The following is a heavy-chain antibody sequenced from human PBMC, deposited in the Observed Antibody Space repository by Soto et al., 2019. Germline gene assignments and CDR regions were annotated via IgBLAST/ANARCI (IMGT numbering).Heavy chain of an antibody. D-gene: IGHD2-15*01. CDR2: IYYSGST. CDR3: ARDTDCSGGSCHVL. Sequence: QVQLQESGPGLVKPSQTLSLTCTVSGGSISSGGYYWSWIRQHPGKGLEWIGYIYYSGSTYYNPSLKSRVTISVDTSKNQFSLELSSVTAADTAVYYCARDTDCSGGSCHVLWGQGTLVTVSS. V-gene: IGHV4-31*03. CDR1: GGSISSGGYY. J-gene: IGHJ4*02.